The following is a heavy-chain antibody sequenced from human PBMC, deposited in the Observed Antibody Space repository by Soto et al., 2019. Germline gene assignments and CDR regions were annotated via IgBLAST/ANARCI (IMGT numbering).Heavy chain of an antibody. J-gene: IGHJ6*02. D-gene: IGHD2-2*01. CDR2: IWYDGSNK. CDR3: AVTWGYCSSTSCYEYGMDV. CDR1: GFTFSSYG. V-gene: IGHV3-33*01. Sequence: PGGSLRLSCAASGFTFSSYGMHWVRQAPSKGLEWVAVIWYDGSNKYYADSVKGRFTISRDNSKNTLYLQMNSLRAEDTAVYYSAVTWGYCSSTSCYEYGMDVWGQGTTVTVSS.